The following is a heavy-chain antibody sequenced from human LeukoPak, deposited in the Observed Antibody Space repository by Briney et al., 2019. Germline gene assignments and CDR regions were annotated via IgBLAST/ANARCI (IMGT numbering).Heavy chain of an antibody. Sequence: SETLSLTCADYGGSFSGYYWSWIPQPPGNGLEWIGSIYHSGSAYYNPSLKSRVTISVDTSKNQFSLKLSSVTAADTAVYYCARETTVTTNFDYWGQGTLVTVSS. D-gene: IGHD4-17*01. J-gene: IGHJ4*02. CDR3: ARETTVTTNFDY. V-gene: IGHV4-34*01. CDR2: IYHSGSA. CDR1: GGSFSGYY.